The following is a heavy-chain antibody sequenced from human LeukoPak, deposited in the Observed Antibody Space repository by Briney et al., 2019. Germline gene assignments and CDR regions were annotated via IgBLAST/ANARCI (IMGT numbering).Heavy chain of an antibody. V-gene: IGHV4-31*03. Sequence: SETLSLTFTVSGDSIRSSAYYWSWIRQHPGKGLEWIGYIYYSGSTYYNPSLKSRVTISVDTSKNQFSLKLSSVTAADTAVYYCARRFVGYDSSWGASDIWGLGTMVTVSS. CDR1: GDSIRSSAYY. CDR2: IYYSGST. CDR3: ARRFVGYDSSWGASDI. D-gene: IGHD6-13*01. J-gene: IGHJ3*02.